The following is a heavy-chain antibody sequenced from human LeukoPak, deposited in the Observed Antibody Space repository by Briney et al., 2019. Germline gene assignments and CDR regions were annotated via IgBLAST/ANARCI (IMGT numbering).Heavy chain of an antibody. V-gene: IGHV3-23*01. CDR2: ISGIGDT. J-gene: IGHJ5*02. Sequence: GGSLRLSCVASGFTFSTDGMSWVRQAPGKGLEWVSSISGIGDTYYADSVKGRFTISRDNSENTLYLQMNSLRVEDTALYYCAHGALEQFLSWGQGTLVTVSS. D-gene: IGHD6-19*01. CDR3: AHGALEQFLS. CDR1: GFTFSTDG.